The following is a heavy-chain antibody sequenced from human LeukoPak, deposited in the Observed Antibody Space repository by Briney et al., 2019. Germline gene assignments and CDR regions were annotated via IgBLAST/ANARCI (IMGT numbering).Heavy chain of an antibody. CDR2: ISGSGGST. J-gene: IGHJ4*02. D-gene: IGHD2-21*02. CDR3: AKDHRPYCGGDCPFDY. Sequence: GGSLRLSCAASGFTFSSYAMSWVRQAPGKGLEWVSAISGSGGSTYYADSVKGRFTISRDNSKNTLYLQMNSLRAEDTAVYYCAKDHRPYCGGDCPFDYWGQGTLVTVSS. V-gene: IGHV3-23*01. CDR1: GFTFSSYA.